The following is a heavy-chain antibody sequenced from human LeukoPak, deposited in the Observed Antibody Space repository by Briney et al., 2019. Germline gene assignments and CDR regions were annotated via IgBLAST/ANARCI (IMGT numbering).Heavy chain of an antibody. CDR2: IWHDGSHE. J-gene: IGHJ4*02. CDR1: GFIFSSYG. CDR3: ARDGAEWGH. V-gene: IGHV3-33*01. Sequence: GGSLRLSCAASGFIFSSYGMHWVRQVPGKGLEWVAVIWHDGSHEHYADSVKGRSSISRDNSKNMLYLQMNSLRAEDTAVYYRARDGAEWGHWGQGTLVTVSS. D-gene: IGHD7-27*01.